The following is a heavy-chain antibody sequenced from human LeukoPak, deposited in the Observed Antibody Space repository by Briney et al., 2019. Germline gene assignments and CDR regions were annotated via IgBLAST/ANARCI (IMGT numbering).Heavy chain of an antibody. J-gene: IGHJ4*02. CDR3: ARGGGGYCSGGSCPTKKYDY. V-gene: IGHV3-74*01. D-gene: IGHD2-15*01. CDR1: GFTFSSYW. CDR2: INSDGGST. Sequence: GGSLRLSCAASGFTFSSYWMHWVRQAPGKGLVWVSRINSDGGSTSYTDSVKGRFTISRDNAKNTLYLQMNSLRAEDTAVYYCARGGGGYCSGGSCPTKKYDYWGQGTLVTVSS.